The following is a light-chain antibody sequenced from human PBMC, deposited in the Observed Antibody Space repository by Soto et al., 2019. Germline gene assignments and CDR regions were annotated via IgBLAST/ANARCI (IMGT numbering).Light chain of an antibody. CDR2: EVS. Sequence: QSVLTQPPSASVSPGQSVTISCTGTSSDVGGYNYVSWYQQHPGKAPKLMIFEVSKRPSGVPDRFSGSKSGNTASLTVSGLQAEDEADYYCSSYAGGNEVFGTGTKVTVL. V-gene: IGLV2-8*01. CDR1: SSDVGGYNY. CDR3: SSYAGGNEV. J-gene: IGLJ1*01.